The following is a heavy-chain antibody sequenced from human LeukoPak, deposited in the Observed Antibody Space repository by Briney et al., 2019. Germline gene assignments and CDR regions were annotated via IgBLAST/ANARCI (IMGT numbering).Heavy chain of an antibody. D-gene: IGHD3-10*01. CDR3: ARDGVLLWFGESYGDFDY. CDR2: ISSSSSYI. V-gene: IGHV3-21*01. CDR1: GVTFSSYS. J-gene: IGHJ4*02. Sequence: PGGSLRLSCAASGVTFSSYSMNWVRQAPGKGLEWVSTISSSSSYIYYADSVKGRFTISRDNAKNSLYLQMNSLRAEDTAVYYCARDGVLLWFGESYGDFDYWGQGTLVTVSS.